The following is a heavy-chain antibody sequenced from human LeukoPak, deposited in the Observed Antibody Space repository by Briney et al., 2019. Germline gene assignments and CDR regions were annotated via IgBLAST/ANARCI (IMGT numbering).Heavy chain of an antibody. CDR3: ARGKQQLVPTPPYYFDY. D-gene: IGHD6-13*01. Sequence: ASVKVSCRASGYTFTSYGISWVRQAPGQGLEWMGWISAYNGNTNYAQKLQGRVTMTTDTSTSTAYMELRSLRSDDTAVYYCARGKQQLVPTPPYYFDYWGQGTLVTVSS. V-gene: IGHV1-18*01. J-gene: IGHJ4*02. CDR1: GYTFTSYG. CDR2: ISAYNGNT.